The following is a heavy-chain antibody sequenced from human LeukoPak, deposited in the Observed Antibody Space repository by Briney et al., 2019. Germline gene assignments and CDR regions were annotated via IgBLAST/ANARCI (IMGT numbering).Heavy chain of an antibody. CDR3: ASSPPTDSSGYYPFDY. CDR2: INHSGST. J-gene: IGHJ4*02. Sequence: SETLSLTCAVYGGSFSGYYWSWIRQPPGKGLEWIGEINHSGSTNYNPSLKSRVTISVDTSENQFSLKLSSVTAADTAVYYCASSPPTDSSGYYPFDYWGQGSLVTVSS. D-gene: IGHD3-22*01. CDR1: GGSFSGYY. V-gene: IGHV4-34*01.